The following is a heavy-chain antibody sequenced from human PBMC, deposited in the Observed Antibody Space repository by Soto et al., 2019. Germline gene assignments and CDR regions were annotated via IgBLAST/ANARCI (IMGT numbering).Heavy chain of an antibody. Sequence: EVQLVESGGGLVQPGGSLRVSCAASGFTFTSYWMSWVRQAPGKGLEWVANIKEDGSAKYYLDSVKGRFTISRDNAKKSLYLQMSSLRAEDTAVYYCAREDFYRFDYWGQGNLVTVS. CDR3: AREDFYRFDY. V-gene: IGHV3-7*01. J-gene: IGHJ4*02. CDR2: IKEDGSAK. CDR1: GFTFTSYW.